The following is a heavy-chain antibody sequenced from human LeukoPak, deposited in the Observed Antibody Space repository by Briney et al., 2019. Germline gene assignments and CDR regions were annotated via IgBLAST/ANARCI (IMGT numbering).Heavy chain of an antibody. D-gene: IGHD6-6*01. V-gene: IGHV3-30*18. CDR2: ISYDGSNK. J-gene: IGHJ4*02. CDR1: GFTVSSNY. Sequence: GGSLRLSCAASGFTVSSNYMSWVRQAPGKGLEWVAVISYDGSNKYYADSVKGRFTISRDNSKNTLYLQMNSLRAEDTAVYYCAKTRGSSSSSYWGQGTLVTVSS. CDR3: AKTRGSSSSSY.